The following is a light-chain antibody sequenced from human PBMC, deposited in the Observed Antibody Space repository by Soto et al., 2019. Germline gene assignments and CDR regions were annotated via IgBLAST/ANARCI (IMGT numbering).Light chain of an antibody. V-gene: IGLV1-51*01. CDR3: GTWDNSLSAVV. CDR1: SSNMGNNY. CDR2: DNN. J-gene: IGLJ2*01. Sequence: QSVLTQPPSVSAAPGQKVTISCSGSSSNMGNNYVSCYQQLPGTAPKLLIYDNNKRPSGIPDRFSGSKSGTSATLGITGLQTGDEADYYCGTWDNSLSAVVFGGGTQLTVL.